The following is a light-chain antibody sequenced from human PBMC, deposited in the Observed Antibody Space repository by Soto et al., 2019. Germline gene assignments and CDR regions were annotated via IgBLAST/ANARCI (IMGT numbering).Light chain of an antibody. CDR2: EVS. Sequence: QSALTQPASVSGSPGQSITISCTGTSSDVGGYNYVSWYQQHPGKAPKLMIYEVSNRPSGVSNRFSGSKSGNTASLTISGLQAEDEAGYYCRSYTRSSRLVFRTGTKLTVL. CDR3: RSYTRSSRLV. CDR1: SSDVGGYNY. J-gene: IGLJ1*01. V-gene: IGLV2-14*01.